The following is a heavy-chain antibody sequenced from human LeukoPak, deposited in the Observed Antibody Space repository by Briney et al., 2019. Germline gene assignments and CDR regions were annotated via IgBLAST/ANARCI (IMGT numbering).Heavy chain of an antibody. D-gene: IGHD5-24*01. Sequence: ASVTVSYKASGYIFADYYMHWVRQAPGQGLEGMGWINPNNGGTNYAQKFQGRVTMNRDTSISTAYMELSRLRSDDTAMYYCAKDRSWVEMATINSFDYWGQGTLVTVYS. J-gene: IGHJ4*02. CDR1: GYIFADYY. CDR2: INPNNGGT. V-gene: IGHV1-2*02. CDR3: AKDRSWVEMATINSFDY.